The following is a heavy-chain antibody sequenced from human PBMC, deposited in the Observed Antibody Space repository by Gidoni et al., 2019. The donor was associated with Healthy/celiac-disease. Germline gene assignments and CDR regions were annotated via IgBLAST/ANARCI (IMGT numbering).Heavy chain of an antibody. CDR2: MNPNSGNT. Sequence: QVQLVQSRAEVKKPGASVKVSYKDSGYTFTSYDINWVRQATGQGLEWLGWMNPNSGNTGYAQKFQGRVTMTRNTSISTAYMELSSLRSEDTAVYYCARSSETYYDFWSGYSSNWFDPWGQGTLVTVSS. D-gene: IGHD3-3*01. CDR3: ARSSETYYDFWSGYSSNWFDP. J-gene: IGHJ5*02. CDR1: GYTFTSYD. V-gene: IGHV1-8*01.